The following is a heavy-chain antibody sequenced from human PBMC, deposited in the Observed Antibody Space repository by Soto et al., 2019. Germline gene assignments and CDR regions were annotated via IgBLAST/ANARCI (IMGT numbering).Heavy chain of an antibody. D-gene: IGHD1-1*01. Sequence: GGPQRLSCAASGFNFSSYGMHWVRQAPGKGLEWVAVISYDGSNKYYADSVKGRFTISRDNSKNTLYLQMNSLRAEDTAVYYCAKETRGVQGDYYYYGMDVWGQGTTVTVSS. CDR1: GFNFSSYG. CDR2: ISYDGSNK. J-gene: IGHJ6*02. V-gene: IGHV3-30*18. CDR3: AKETRGVQGDYYYYGMDV.